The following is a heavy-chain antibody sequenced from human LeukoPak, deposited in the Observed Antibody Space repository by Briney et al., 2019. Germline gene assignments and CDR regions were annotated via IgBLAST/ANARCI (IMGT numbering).Heavy chain of an antibody. V-gene: IGHV1-18*01. Sequence: ASVKVSCKASGYTFTNYGISWVRQAPGQGLEWMGWISAYNGNTNYAQKLQGRVTMTTDTSTSTAYMELRSLRSDDTAVYYCAREGGIAVAGVFDYWGQGTLVTVSS. CDR3: AREGGIAVAGVFDY. D-gene: IGHD6-19*01. CDR1: GYTFTNYG. J-gene: IGHJ4*02. CDR2: ISAYNGNT.